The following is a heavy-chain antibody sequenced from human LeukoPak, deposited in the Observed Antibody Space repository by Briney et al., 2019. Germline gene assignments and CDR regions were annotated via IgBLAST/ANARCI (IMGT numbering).Heavy chain of an antibody. J-gene: IGHJ4*02. V-gene: IGHV1-2*02. Sequence: GASVKVSCKASGYTFTGYYMHWVRQAPGQGLEWMGWINPNSGGTNYAQKFQGRVTMTRDTSISTAYMELSRLRSDDTAVYYCARTVVGATGTFDYWGQGTLVTVSS. CDR2: INPNSGGT. CDR1: GYTFTGYY. CDR3: ARTVVGATGTFDY. D-gene: IGHD1-26*01.